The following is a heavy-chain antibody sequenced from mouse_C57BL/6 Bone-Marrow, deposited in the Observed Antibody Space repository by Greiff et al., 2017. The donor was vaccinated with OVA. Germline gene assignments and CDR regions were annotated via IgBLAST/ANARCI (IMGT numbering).Heavy chain of an antibody. CDR3: TRAKWDGGAWFAY. CDR2: IYPGNSDT. V-gene: IGHV1-5*01. CDR1: GYTFTSYW. D-gene: IGHD1-3*01. Sequence: EVQLQESGTVLARPGASVKMSCKTSGYTFTSYWMHWVKQRPGQGLEWIGAIYPGNSDTSYNQKFKGKAKLTAVTSASTAYMELSSLTNEDSAVYYCTRAKWDGGAWFAYWGQGTLVTVSA. J-gene: IGHJ3*01.